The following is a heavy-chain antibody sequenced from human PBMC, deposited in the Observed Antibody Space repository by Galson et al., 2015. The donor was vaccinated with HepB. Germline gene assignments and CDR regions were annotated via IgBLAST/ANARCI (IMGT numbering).Heavy chain of an antibody. CDR1: GGTFSSYT. J-gene: IGHJ2*01. Sequence: SVKVSCKASGGTFSSYTINWVRQAPGQGLEWVGRIIPALDMASHVQKFQGRVTITADMSTSTAYMELSSLESEDTAVYYCAKLSYFDTSNYMGGWYFDLWGLGTLVIVS. CDR2: IIPALDMA. D-gene: IGHD3-22*01. V-gene: IGHV1-69*02. CDR3: AKLSYFDTSNYMGGWYFDL.